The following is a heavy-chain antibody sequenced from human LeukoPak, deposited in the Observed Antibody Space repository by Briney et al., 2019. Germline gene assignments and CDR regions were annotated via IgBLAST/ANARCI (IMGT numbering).Heavy chain of an antibody. V-gene: IGHV3-23*01. CDR3: VKDPTAVAGTRFDY. J-gene: IGHJ4*02. CDR1: GFTFSSYS. CDR2: ISGRDGST. Sequence: GGSLRLACAASGFTFSSYSMNWVRQAPGKGLEWVSGISGRDGSTYYADSVKGRFTISRDNSKNTLYLQMSSLRAEDTAVYYCVKDPTAVAGTRFDYWGQGTLVTVSS. D-gene: IGHD6-19*01.